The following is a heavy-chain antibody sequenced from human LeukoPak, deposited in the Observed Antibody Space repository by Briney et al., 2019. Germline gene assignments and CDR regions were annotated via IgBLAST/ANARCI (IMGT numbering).Heavy chain of an antibody. V-gene: IGHV3-21*01. D-gene: IGHD6-19*01. CDR3: ARDDIAVAGTLDY. J-gene: IGHJ4*02. Sequence: GGSLRLSCAASGFTFSSYSMNWVRQAPGKGLEWVSSISSRSSYIYYADSVKGRFTISRDNAKNSLYLQMNSLRAEDTAVYYCARDDIAVAGTLDYWGQGTPVTVSS. CDR2: ISSRSSYI. CDR1: GFTFSSYS.